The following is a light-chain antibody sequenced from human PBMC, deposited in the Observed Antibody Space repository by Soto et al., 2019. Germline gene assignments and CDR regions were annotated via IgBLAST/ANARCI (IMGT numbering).Light chain of an antibody. CDR1: SSDVGAYDS. CDR3: CSSAPESTYV. J-gene: IGLJ1*01. V-gene: IGLV2-23*01. CDR2: KGT. Sequence: QSALAQPASVSGSPGQAITISCTGTSSDVGAYDSVSWYQQHPHKAPQVIIYKGTRRTSGVSNRFSGSTSGNAASLTISGLQADDEADYFCCSSAPESTYVFGTGTKLTVL.